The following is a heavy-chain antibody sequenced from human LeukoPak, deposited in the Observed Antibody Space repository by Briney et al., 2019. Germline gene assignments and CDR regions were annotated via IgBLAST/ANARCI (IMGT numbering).Heavy chain of an antibody. V-gene: IGHV3-64*04. D-gene: IGHD3-16*01. CDR1: GFTFRSYV. CDR3: ARDAFGTFDP. Sequence: PGGSLRLSCPASGFTFRSYVMHWVRQAPGKGLEYVSAISSNGGSTYYADSVKGRFTISRDNAKNSLYLQMNSLRDGDTAVYYCARDAFGTFDPWGQGTLVIVSS. CDR2: ISSNGGST. J-gene: IGHJ5*02.